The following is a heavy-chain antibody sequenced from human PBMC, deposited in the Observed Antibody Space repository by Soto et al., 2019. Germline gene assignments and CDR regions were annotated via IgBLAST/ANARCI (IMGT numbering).Heavy chain of an antibody. D-gene: IGHD6-13*01. V-gene: IGHV4-59*01. CDR2: IHYSGST. CDR3: AKVGRIAAAGTWFDP. Sequence: SETLSLTCTVSAGSISGYYWSWIRQPPGKELELIAYIHYSGSTYYNPSLKSRVTISIDTSKNQFSLKLSSVNAADTAVYYCAKVGRIAAAGTWFDPWGQGTLVTVSS. CDR1: AGSISGYY. J-gene: IGHJ5*02.